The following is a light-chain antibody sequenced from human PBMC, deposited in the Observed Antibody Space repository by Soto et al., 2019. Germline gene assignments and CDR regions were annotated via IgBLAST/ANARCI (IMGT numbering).Light chain of an antibody. CDR2: GAS. Sequence: IVLTQSPGTLSLSPGERATLSCRASQSVGSGYLAWYQQKPGQAPRLLIYGASIRATGIPDRFTGSGSGTQFTLTISILEPEDFALYYCQQYTTSPFTFGPGTKVDVK. J-gene: IGKJ3*01. CDR3: QQYTTSPFT. V-gene: IGKV3-20*01. CDR1: QSVGSGY.